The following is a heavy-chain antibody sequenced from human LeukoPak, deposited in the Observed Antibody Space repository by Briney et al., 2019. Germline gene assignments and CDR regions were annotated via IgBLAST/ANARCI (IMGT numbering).Heavy chain of an antibody. V-gene: IGHV3-7*01. Sequence: GGSLRLSCAASGFTFRNDWMNCVCQAPGKGLEWVANIKETGSETYHVDSVKGRFTISRDNDQNSLYLQMNSLGVEDSAVYYCGRGGGRDDSAVYWGQGTPVTVSS. CDR2: IKETGSET. J-gene: IGHJ4*02. CDR1: GFTFRNDW. CDR3: GRGGGRDDSAVY. D-gene: IGHD2-15*01.